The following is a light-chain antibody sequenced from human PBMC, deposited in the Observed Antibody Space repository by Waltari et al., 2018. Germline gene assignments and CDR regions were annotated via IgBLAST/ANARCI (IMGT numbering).Light chain of an antibody. V-gene: IGLV1-44*01. J-gene: IGLJ3*02. CDR2: SNN. Sequence: QSVLTQPPSASGTPGQRVTFSCSGSRSNIGANTVNWYQQLPGTAPKLLIYSNNPRPSGVPDRFSGSKSGTSASLAISGLQSEDEADYYCAGWDDSLNGWVFGGGTKLTVL. CDR3: AGWDDSLNGWV. CDR1: RSNIGANT.